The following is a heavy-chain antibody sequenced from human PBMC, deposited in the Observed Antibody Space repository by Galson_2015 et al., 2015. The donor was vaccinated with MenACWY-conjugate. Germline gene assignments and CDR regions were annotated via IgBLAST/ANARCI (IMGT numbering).Heavy chain of an antibody. D-gene: IGHD4-23*01. CDR1: EFTFSIYW. Sequence: SLRLSCAASEFTFSIYWMMWVRQAPGQGLEWVANIKEDGSVKHHADSVKGRFTISRDNARDSLYLQMNSLRADDTAVYYCARELNGGPDYWGQGTLVTVSS. CDR3: ARELNGGPDY. V-gene: IGHV3-7*03. CDR2: IKEDGSVK. J-gene: IGHJ4*02.